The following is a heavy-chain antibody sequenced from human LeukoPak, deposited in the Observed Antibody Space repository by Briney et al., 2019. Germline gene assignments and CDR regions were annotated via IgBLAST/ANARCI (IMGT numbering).Heavy chain of an antibody. CDR1: GYTFNGYY. V-gene: IGHV1-2*02. CDR3: ARGSGSSWFDY. Sequence: ASVKVSCKSSGYTFNGYYMHWVRQAPGQGLEWMGWINPNSGGTNFAQKFQGRVTMTRDTSINTAYMELSRLRSDDTAVYYCARGSGSSWFDYWGQGTLVTVSS. J-gene: IGHJ4*02. D-gene: IGHD6-13*01. CDR2: INPNSGGT.